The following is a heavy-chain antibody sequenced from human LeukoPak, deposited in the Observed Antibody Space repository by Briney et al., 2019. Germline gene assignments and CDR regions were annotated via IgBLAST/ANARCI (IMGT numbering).Heavy chain of an antibody. V-gene: IGHV4-34*01. Sequence: SETLSLTCAVYGGSFSGYYWTWIRQPPGKGLEWIGEINHSGSTNYNPSLKSRVTISVDTSKNQFSLKLSSVTAADTAVYYCARDYLPAAMYNWFDPWGQETLVTVSS. D-gene: IGHD2-2*01. J-gene: IGHJ5*02. CDR2: INHSGST. CDR3: ARDYLPAAMYNWFDP. CDR1: GGSFSGYY.